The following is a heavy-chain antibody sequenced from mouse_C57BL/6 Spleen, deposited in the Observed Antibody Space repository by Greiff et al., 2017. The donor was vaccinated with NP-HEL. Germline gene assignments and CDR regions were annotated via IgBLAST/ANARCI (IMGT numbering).Heavy chain of an antibody. V-gene: IGHV1-52*01. CDR2: IDPSDSET. J-gene: IGHJ3*01. CDR3: ARDYYGSSYVLAY. Sequence: QVQLQQPGAELVRPGSSVKLSCKASGYTFTSYWMHWVKQRPIQGLEWIGNIDPSDSETHYNQKFKDKATLTVDKSSSTAYMQLSSLTSEDSAVYYCARDYYGSSYVLAYWGQGTLVTVSA. D-gene: IGHD1-1*01. CDR1: GYTFTSYW.